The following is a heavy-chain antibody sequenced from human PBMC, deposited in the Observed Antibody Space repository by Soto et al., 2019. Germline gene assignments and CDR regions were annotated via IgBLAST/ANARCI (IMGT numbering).Heavy chain of an antibody. CDR2: IGTAGDT. V-gene: IGHV3-13*01. J-gene: IGHJ4*02. CDR1: GFTFSSYD. D-gene: IGHD2-2*01. Sequence: EVQLVESGGGLVQPGGSLRLSCAASGFTFSSYDMQWVRQATGKGLEWVAAIGTAGDTYYPGSVKGRFTISRENAKNSLYLQMNSLRAGDTAVYYCARGLTGSSTSCYYYWGQGTLVTVSS. CDR3: ARGLTGSSTSCYYY.